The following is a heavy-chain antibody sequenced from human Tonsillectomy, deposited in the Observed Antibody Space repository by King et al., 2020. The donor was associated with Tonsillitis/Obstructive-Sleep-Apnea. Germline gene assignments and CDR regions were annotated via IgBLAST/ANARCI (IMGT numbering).Heavy chain of an antibody. Sequence: LQLQESGPGLVKPSETLSLTCTVSGGSISRNNFYWGWIRQPPGKGLEWIASLSYSGSTYCNPSLRSRVSMSVDTSKNQFYLRVSSVTAADTAVYYCARHPYCTGGNCYSNYYYYGMDVWGQGTTITVSS. D-gene: IGHD2-8*02. CDR3: ARHPYCTGGNCYSNYYYYGMDV. CDR2: LSYSGST. CDR1: GGSISRNNFY. J-gene: IGHJ6*02. V-gene: IGHV4-39*01.